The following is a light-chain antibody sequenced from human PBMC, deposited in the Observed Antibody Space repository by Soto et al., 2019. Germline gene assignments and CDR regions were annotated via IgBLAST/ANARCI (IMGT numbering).Light chain of an antibody. CDR1: QSINNW. CDR2: DAS. J-gene: IGKJ1*01. Sequence: DIQMTQSPSTLSASVGGRVTITCRASQSINNWLAWYQQKPGNAPKLLIYDASSLESGVPSRFSGSGSGTEFSLTISSLQPDDFATYYCHHLTFGQGTKVEVK. V-gene: IGKV1-5*01. CDR3: HHLT.